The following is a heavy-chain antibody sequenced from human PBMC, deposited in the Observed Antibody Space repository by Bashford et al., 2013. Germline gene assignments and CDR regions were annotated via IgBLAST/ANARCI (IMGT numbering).Heavy chain of an antibody. CDR2: ISYDGSNK. D-gene: IGHD1-26*01. CDR3: ARGHYSIVGATPLDY. CDR1: GFTFSSYA. Sequence: GSLRLSCAASGFTFSSYAMHWVRQAPGKGLEWVAVISYDGSNKYYADSVKGRFTISRDNSKNTLYLQMNSLRAEDTAVYYCARGHYSIVGATPLDYWGQGTLVTVSS. V-gene: IGHV3-30-3*01. J-gene: IGHJ4*02.